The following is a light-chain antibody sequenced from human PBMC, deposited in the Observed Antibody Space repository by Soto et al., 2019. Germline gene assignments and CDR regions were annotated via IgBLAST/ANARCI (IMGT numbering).Light chain of an antibody. CDR3: QQYTGPPTT. CDR2: GAF. CDR1: PSVTNF. J-gene: IGKJ5*01. V-gene: IGKV3-20*01. Sequence: EIVLTQSPATLSLSPGERATLSCRASPSVTNFLACYQQKPGQAPRLLIYGAFNRATGIPDRFSGSGSGTDFTLTITRLEPEDSAVYFCQQYTGPPTTFGHGTRLEIK.